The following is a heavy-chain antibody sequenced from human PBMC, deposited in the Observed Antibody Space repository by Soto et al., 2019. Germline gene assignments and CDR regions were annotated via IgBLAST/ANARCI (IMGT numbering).Heavy chain of an antibody. D-gene: IGHD3-10*01. V-gene: IGHV4-59*08. J-gene: IGHJ5*02. CDR3: ARLRITMVRGASFDP. CDR1: GGSISSYY. Sequence: QVQLQESGPGLVKPSETLSLTCTVSGGSISSYYWSWIRQPPGKGLEWIGYIYYSGSTNYNPSLKSRVTISVDPSKNQFSRKLSSVTAADTAVYYCARLRITMVRGASFDPWGQGTLVTVSS. CDR2: IYYSGST.